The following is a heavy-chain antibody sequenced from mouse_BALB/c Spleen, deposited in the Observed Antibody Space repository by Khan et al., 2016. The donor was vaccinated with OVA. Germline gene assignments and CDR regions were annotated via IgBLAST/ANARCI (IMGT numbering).Heavy chain of an antibody. D-gene: IGHD1-1*01. CDR2: ISYSGST. Sequence: EVQLQESGPGLVKPSQSLSLTCTVNGYSITSNYAWNWIRQFPGNKLEWMGYISYSGSTNYNPSLKSRLSITRDTSKNQFFLLSHSVTTEDSATYYCARGNYYGYALDYWGQGTSVTVSS. V-gene: IGHV3-2*02. CDR1: GYSITSNYA. J-gene: IGHJ4*01. CDR3: ARGNYYGYALDY.